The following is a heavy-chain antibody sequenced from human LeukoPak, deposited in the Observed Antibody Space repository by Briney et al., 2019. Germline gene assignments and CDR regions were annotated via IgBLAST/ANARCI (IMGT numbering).Heavy chain of an antibody. CDR2: IASDGSST. CDR1: GFTFSSYW. V-gene: IGHV3-74*01. D-gene: IGHD4-23*01. J-gene: IGHJ4*02. Sequence: GGSLRLSCAASGFTFSSYWMNWVRQAPGKGLVWVSRIASDGSSTTHADSVKGRFSISRDNAKNTLYLQMNSLRVEDTAVYYCARGRPHGNDYWGQGTLVTVSS. CDR3: ARGRPHGNDY.